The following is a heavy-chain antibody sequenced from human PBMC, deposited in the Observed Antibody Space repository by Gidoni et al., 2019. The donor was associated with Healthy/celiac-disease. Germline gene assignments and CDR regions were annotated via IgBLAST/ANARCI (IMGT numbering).Heavy chain of an antibody. V-gene: IGHV1-46*03. D-gene: IGHD2-15*01. CDR1: GYTFTSYY. CDR2: INPSGGST. J-gene: IGHJ5*02. CDR3: ARALDCSGGSCYFYNWFDP. Sequence: QVQLVQSGAEVKKPGASVKVSCKASGYTFTSYYMHWVRQAPGQGLEWMGIINPSGGSTSYAQKFQGRVTMTRDTSTSTVYMELSSLRSEDTAVYYCARALDCSGGSCYFYNWFDPWGQGTLVTVSS.